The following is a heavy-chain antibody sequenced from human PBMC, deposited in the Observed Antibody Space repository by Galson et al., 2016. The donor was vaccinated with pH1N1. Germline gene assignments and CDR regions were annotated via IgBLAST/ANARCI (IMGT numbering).Heavy chain of an antibody. CDR1: GFSFGSYW. V-gene: IGHV3-7*04. J-gene: IGHJ4*02. Sequence: SLRLSCAASGFSFGSYWMSWVRQAPGKGPEWVANIKQDGTEKYYVASVKGRFTISRDNAKNSLYLQMNSLRVEDTAVYYCVRAIGAKSAYWGQGTLVTVSS. CDR2: IKQDGTEK. CDR3: VRAIGAKSAY. D-gene: IGHD4/OR15-4a*01.